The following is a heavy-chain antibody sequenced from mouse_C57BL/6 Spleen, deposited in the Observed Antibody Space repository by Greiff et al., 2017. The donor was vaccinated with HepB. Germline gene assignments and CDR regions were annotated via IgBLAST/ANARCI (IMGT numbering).Heavy chain of an antibody. J-gene: IGHJ2*01. CDR3: TRGGQLRTYYFDY. D-gene: IGHD3-2*02. CDR2: IDPENGDT. CDR1: GFNIKDDY. V-gene: IGHV14-4*01. Sequence: VQLQQSGAELVRPGASVKLSCTASGFNIKDDYMHWVKQRPEQGLEWIGWIDPENGDTEYASKFQGKATITADTSSNTAYLQLSSLTSEDTAVYYCTRGGQLRTYYFDYWGQGTTLTVSS.